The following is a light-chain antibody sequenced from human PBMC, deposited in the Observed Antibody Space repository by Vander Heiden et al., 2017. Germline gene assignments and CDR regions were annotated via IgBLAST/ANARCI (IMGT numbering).Light chain of an antibody. CDR3: SSYTSSSTLYYV. CDR2: EVS. J-gene: IGLJ1*01. V-gene: IGLV2-14*01. CDR1: SSDVVGYNY. Sequence: QSALTQPASVSGSPGQSITISCTGTSSDVVGYNYVYWYQQHPGKAPKLMIYEVSNRPSGVSNRVSGSKSGNTASLTISGLQAEDEADYYCSSYTSSSTLYYVFGTGTKVTVL.